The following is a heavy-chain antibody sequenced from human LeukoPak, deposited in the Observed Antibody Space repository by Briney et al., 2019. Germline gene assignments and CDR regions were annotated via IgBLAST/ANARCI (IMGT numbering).Heavy chain of an antibody. J-gene: IGHJ1*01. D-gene: IGHD3-22*01. CDR3: ARTRDYYENSRYTLLQD. CDR2: IIPILGTT. CDR1: GGTFSSHA. Sequence: SVKVSCKASGGTFSSHAISWVRQAPGQGLEWMGGIIPILGTTNYAQKFQGRVTIIADESTGTAHMVLSSLSSEDTAVYYCARTRDYYENSRYTLLQDWGQGTLVTVSS. V-gene: IGHV1-69*01.